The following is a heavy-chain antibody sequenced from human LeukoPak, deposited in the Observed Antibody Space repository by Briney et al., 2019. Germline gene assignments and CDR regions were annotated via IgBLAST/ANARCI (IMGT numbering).Heavy chain of an antibody. CDR1: GYTFTSYY. V-gene: IGHV1-2*02. CDR2: INPNSGGT. CDR3: AREGSTVTTIDYYYGMDV. D-gene: IGHD4-11*01. Sequence: ASVKVSCKASGYTFTSYYMHWVRQAPGQGLEWMGWINPNSGGTNYAQKFQGRVTMTRDTSTSTVYMELSSLRSEDTAVYYCAREGSTVTTIDYYYGMDVWGQGTTVTVSS. J-gene: IGHJ6*02.